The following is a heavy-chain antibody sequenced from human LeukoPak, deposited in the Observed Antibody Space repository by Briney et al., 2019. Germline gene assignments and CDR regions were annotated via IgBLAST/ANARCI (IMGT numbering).Heavy chain of an antibody. CDR1: GFTVSSNY. CDR2: IYSGGST. J-gene: IGHJ4*02. Sequence: GGSLRLSCAASGFTVSSNYMSWVRQAQGKGLEWVSVIYSGGSTYYADSVKGRFTISRDNSKNTLYLQMNSLRAEDTAVYYCARDSLLFGGRYFDNWGQGTLVTVSS. D-gene: IGHD3-3*01. V-gene: IGHV3-66*02. CDR3: ARDSLLFGGRYFDN.